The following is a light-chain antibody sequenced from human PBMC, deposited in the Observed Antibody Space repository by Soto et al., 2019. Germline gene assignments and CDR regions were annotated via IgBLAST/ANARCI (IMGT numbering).Light chain of an antibody. CDR2: KAS. CDR3: QQYNDYSWT. J-gene: IGKJ1*01. V-gene: IGKV1-5*03. CDR1: QSFNNW. Sequence: DIQMTQSPSTLSASVGDRVTITCRASQSFNNWLAWYQQKPGKAPKLLIYKASTLETGVPSRFSGGGSGTEFTLTISSLQPDDFATYYCQQYNDYSWTFGQGTKVEIK.